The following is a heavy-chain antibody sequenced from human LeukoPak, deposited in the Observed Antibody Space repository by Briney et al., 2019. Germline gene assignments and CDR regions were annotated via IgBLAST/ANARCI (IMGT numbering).Heavy chain of an antibody. D-gene: IGHD4-17*01. J-gene: IGHJ4*02. CDR2: IYSDGST. Sequence: GGSLRLSCAASGFTVSSNYMSWVRQAPGKGLEWVSVIYSDGSTYYADSVEGRFTISRDNSKNTLYLQMNSLRAEDTAVYYCARRYDYGDHFDYWGQGTLVTVSS. CDR3: ARRYDYGDHFDY. CDR1: GFTVSSNY. V-gene: IGHV3-53*01.